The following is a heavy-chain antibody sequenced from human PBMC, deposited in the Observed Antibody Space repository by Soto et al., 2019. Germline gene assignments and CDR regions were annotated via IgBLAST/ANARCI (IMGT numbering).Heavy chain of an antibody. Sequence: EVRLLDSGGDLIQPGGSLRLSCVASGFTFSSYPMSWVRQTPGTGLQWVSTIRGSGETTYYADSVKGRFTISRDNSKNTLSLQMSNLRAEDTAVYYCAKGLYDIDGYYWDFDYWGQGTLVTVSS. D-gene: IGHD3-22*01. CDR1: GFTFSSYP. V-gene: IGHV3-23*01. J-gene: IGHJ4*02. CDR2: IRGSGETT. CDR3: AKGLYDIDGYYWDFDY.